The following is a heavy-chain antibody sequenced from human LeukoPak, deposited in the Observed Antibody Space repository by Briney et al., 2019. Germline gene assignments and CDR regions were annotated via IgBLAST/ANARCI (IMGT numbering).Heavy chain of an antibody. CDR2: IIPILGIA. V-gene: IGHV1-69*04. CDR1: GGTFSSYA. CDR3: ARDKPSSGWLLFDY. Sequence: SVKVSCKASGGTFSSYAISWVRQAPGQGLEWMGRIIPILGIANYAQKFQGRVTITADKSTSTAYMELSSLRSEDTAVYYCARDKPSSGWLLFDYWGQGTLVTVSS. J-gene: IGHJ4*02. D-gene: IGHD6-19*01.